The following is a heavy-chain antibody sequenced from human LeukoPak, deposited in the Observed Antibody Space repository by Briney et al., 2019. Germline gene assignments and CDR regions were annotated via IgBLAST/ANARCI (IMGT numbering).Heavy chain of an antibody. CDR2: ISYDGSNK. V-gene: IGHV3-30*04. J-gene: IGHJ4*02. D-gene: IGHD3-3*01. Sequence: GGSLRLSCAASGFTFSSYAMDWVRQAPGKGLEWVAVISYDGSNKYYADSVKGRFTISRDNSKNTLYLQMNSLRAEDTAVYYCARDRGDFWSGYYTNYFDYWGQGTLVTVSS. CDR3: ARDRGDFWSGYYTNYFDY. CDR1: GFTFSSYA.